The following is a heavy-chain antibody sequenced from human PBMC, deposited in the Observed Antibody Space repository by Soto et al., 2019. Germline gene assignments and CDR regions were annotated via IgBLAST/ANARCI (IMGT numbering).Heavy chain of an antibody. CDR2: ISGSGGST. CDR1: GFTFSSYA. Sequence: GGSLRLSCAASGFTFSSYAMSWVRQAPGKGLEWVSAISGSGGSTYYADSVKGRFTISRDNSKNTLYLQMNSLRAEDTAVYYCAKDLTGTMVRGVIPPPVFDYWGQGTLVTVSS. V-gene: IGHV3-23*01. CDR3: AKDLTGTMVRGVIPPPVFDY. D-gene: IGHD3-10*01. J-gene: IGHJ4*02.